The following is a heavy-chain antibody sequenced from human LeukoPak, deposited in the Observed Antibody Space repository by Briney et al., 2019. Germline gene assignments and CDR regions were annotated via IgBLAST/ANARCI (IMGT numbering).Heavy chain of an antibody. V-gene: IGHV4-59*01. CDR2: IYYSGST. J-gene: IGHJ6*04. CDR3: ARGEWWYYGSGGGQNYFYYYGMDV. CDR1: GGSFSSYY. Sequence: SETLSLTCTVSGGSFSSYYWSWIRQPPGKGLEWIGYIYYSGSTNYNPSLKSRVTISVDTSKNQFSLKLSSVTAADTAVYYCARGEWWYYGSGGGQNYFYYYGMDVWGKGTTVTVSS. D-gene: IGHD3-10*01.